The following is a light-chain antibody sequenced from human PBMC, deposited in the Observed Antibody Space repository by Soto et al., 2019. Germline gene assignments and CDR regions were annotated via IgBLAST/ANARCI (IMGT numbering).Light chain of an antibody. CDR3: QQRRYWPLT. V-gene: IGKV3-11*01. Sequence: TVLAQSPATLSLSPGERATLSCRATQSISVYLAWYQHKPGQAPRLLIYDTSKRAAGIPARFSGSGSGTDFTLTISSLEPEDFAVYYCQQRRYWPLTFGGGTKVEIK. CDR1: QSISVY. J-gene: IGKJ4*01. CDR2: DTS.